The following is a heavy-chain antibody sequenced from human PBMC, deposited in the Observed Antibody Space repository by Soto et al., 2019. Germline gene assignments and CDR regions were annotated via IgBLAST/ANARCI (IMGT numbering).Heavy chain of an antibody. CDR3: THLPFAATRHDAYDI. CDR1: GFSLSARGEG. V-gene: IGHV2-5*02. Sequence: QITLKESGPTLVKPTETLTLTCTFSGFSLSARGEGVGWIRQPPGKALEWLAIIYWDDDKRYSPSLRSTFTLPKDPSTTQVLLTVTSLHSADPATYFCTHLPFAATRHDAYDIWGPGPMVTVSS. D-gene: IGHD1-26*01. J-gene: IGHJ3*02. CDR2: IYWDDDK.